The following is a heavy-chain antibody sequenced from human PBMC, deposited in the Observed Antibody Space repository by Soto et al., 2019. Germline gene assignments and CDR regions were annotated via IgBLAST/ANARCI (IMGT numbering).Heavy chain of an antibody. CDR3: TRDIVVVVAATQSMDV. CDR1: VFTCGDYA. J-gene: IGHJ6*02. Sequence: GGSLRLSCTAPVFTCGDYAMSWVRQAPGKGLEWVGFIRSKAYGGTTEYAASVKGRFTISRDDSKSIAYLQMNSLKTEDTAVYYCTRDIVVVVAATQSMDVWGQGTTVTVSS. V-gene: IGHV3-49*04. D-gene: IGHD2-15*01. CDR2: IRSKAYGGTT.